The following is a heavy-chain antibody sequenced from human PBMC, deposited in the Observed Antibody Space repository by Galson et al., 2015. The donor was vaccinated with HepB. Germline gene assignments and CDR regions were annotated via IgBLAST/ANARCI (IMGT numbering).Heavy chain of an antibody. Sequence: SLRLSCAASGFTFSSYAMSWVRQAPGKGLEWVSAISGSGGSTYYADSVKGRFTISRDNSKNTLYLQMNSLRAEDTAVYYCAKDREDGYNYPHGYFDLWGRGTLVTVSS. V-gene: IGHV3-23*01. D-gene: IGHD5-24*01. CDR3: AKDREDGYNYPHGYFDL. CDR1: GFTFSSYA. CDR2: ISGSGGST. J-gene: IGHJ2*01.